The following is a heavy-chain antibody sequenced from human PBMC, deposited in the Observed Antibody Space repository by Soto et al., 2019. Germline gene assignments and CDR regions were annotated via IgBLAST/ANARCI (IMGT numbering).Heavy chain of an antibody. CDR2: IIPIFGTA. CDR1: GGTFSSYA. D-gene: IGHD2-15*01. J-gene: IGHJ6*02. Sequence: SVKVSCKASGGTFSSYAISWVRQAPGQGLEWMGGIIPIFGTANYAQKFQGRVTITADESTSTAYMELSSLRSEDTAVYYCAREQMLGYCRGGSCYSDYYYGMDGWGQGNTVTVSS. CDR3: AREQMLGYCRGGSCYSDYYYGMDG. V-gene: IGHV1-69*13.